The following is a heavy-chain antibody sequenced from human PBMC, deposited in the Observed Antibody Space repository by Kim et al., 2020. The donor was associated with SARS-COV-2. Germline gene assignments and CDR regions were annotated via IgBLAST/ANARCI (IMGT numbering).Heavy chain of an antibody. J-gene: IGHJ6*02. V-gene: IGHV4-34*01. CDR2: INHSGST. CDR3: ARGSTAAGTNSFYYYYYGMDV. D-gene: IGHD6-13*01. Sequence: SETLSLTCAVYGGSFSGYYWSWIRQPPGKGLEWIGEINHSGSTNYNPSLKSRVTISVDTSKNQFSLKLSSVTAADTAVYYCARGSTAAGTNSFYYYYYGMDVWGQGTTVTVSS. CDR1: GGSFSGYY.